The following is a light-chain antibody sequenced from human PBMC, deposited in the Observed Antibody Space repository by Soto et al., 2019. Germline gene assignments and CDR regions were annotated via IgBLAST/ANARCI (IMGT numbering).Light chain of an antibody. Sequence: ALTQPASVSGSPGQSITISCTGTSSDIGGYDYVSWYQQYPGKAPKLIIYEVTNRPSGVSNRFSGSKSGNTASLTISGLQAEDEADYFCSSCTSFTTYVFGPGTKVTAL. CDR3: SSCTSFTTYV. J-gene: IGLJ1*01. CDR1: SSDIGGYDY. CDR2: EVT. V-gene: IGLV2-14*01.